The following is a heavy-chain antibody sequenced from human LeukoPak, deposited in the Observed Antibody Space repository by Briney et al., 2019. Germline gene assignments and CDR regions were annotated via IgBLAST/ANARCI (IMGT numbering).Heavy chain of an antibody. J-gene: IGHJ4*02. V-gene: IGHV3-23*01. CDR3: AKYGSGTYYNGLY. D-gene: IGHD3-10*01. CDR1: GFTLSSYA. Sequence: PGGSLRLSCAASGFTLSSYAMTWVRQAPGKGLQWVSTISVSGGSTYYADSVKGRFTISRDTSKSTLYLQMNSLRDEDTAVYYCAKYGSGTYYNGLYWGQGTPVTVSS. CDR2: ISVSGGST.